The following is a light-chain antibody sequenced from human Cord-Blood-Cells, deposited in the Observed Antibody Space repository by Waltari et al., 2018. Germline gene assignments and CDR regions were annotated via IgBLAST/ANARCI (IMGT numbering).Light chain of an antibody. V-gene: IGKV4-1*01. CDR1: QSVLYSSNNKNY. Sequence: DIVMTQSPDSLAVSLGERATINRKSSQSVLYSSNNKNYLAWYQQKPGQPPKLLIYWASTRESGVPDRFSGSGSGTDFTLTISSLQAEDVAVYYCQQYYSTPYTFVQGTKLEIK. CDR2: WAS. J-gene: IGKJ2*01. CDR3: QQYYSTPYT.